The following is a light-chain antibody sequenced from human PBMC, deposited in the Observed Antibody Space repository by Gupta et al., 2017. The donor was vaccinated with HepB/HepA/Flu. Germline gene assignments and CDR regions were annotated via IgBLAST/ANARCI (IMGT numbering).Light chain of an antibody. CDR1: QSVGSS. J-gene: IGKJ2*04. Sequence: IVLTQSPATLPLSPGERATLSCRASQSVGSSLAWYQQKPGQTPRLLIYGASNRAAGIPARFSGSGSGTDFTLTISSLEPEDCAVYYCLQRSSWCSFGQGTKLEIK. CDR2: GAS. V-gene: IGKV3-11*01. CDR3: LQRSSWCS.